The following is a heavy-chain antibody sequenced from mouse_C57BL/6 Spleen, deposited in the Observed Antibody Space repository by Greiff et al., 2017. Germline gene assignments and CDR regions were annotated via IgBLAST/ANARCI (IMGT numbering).Heavy chain of an antibody. CDR1: GYAFSSSW. J-gene: IGHJ2*01. CDR3: AREGGDYYFDY. V-gene: IGHV1-82*01. Sequence: VQLQQSGPELVKPGASVKISCKASGYAFSSSWMNWVKQRPGKGLEWIGRIYPGDGDTNYNGKFKGKATLTAEKSSSTAYMQLSSLTSEDSAVYFCAREGGDYYFDYWGQGTTLTVSS. CDR2: IYPGDGDT.